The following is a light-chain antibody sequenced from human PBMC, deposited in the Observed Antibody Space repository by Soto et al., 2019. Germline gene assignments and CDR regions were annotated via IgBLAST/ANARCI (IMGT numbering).Light chain of an antibody. CDR3: QQRSNWLT. V-gene: IGKV3-15*01. J-gene: IGKJ4*01. Sequence: EIVLTQSPATLSVSPGERATLSCRASQSVNSYLAWFQQKPGQAPRLLIYDASTRATGIPARFSGSGSGTEFTLTISSLQSEDFAIYCCQQRSNWLTFGGGTKVEIK. CDR1: QSVNSY. CDR2: DAS.